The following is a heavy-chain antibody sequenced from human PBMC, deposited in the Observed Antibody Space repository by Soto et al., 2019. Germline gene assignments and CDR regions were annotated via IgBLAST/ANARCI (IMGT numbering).Heavy chain of an antibody. Sequence: QVQLVQSGAAVKKPGSSVKVSCKASGGTFSSYTISWVRQAPGQGLEWMGRIIPILGIANYAQKFQGRVTITADKSTSTAYMELSSLRSEDTAVYYCAVEGRCSGGSCYSGYNWFDPWGQGTLVTVSS. CDR3: AVEGRCSGGSCYSGYNWFDP. CDR2: IIPILGIA. CDR1: GGTFSSYT. J-gene: IGHJ5*02. V-gene: IGHV1-69*02. D-gene: IGHD2-15*01.